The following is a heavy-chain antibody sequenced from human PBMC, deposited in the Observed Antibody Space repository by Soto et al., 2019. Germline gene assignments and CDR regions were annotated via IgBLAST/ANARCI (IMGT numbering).Heavy chain of an antibody. D-gene: IGHD6-13*01. J-gene: IGHJ5*02. V-gene: IGHV2-5*02. CDR3: AHRRPYSGSWHAGWFGP. CDR1: GFSLTTSGVG. CDR2: IYWDDDK. Sequence: QITLKESGPTLVKPTQTLTLTCTFSGFSLTTSGVGVGWIRQSPGKALEWLAFIYWDDDKRYSPSLNSRLTIPKDTSKNQVVLTMPNMDPVDTATYYCAHRRPYSGSWHAGWFGPWGQGTLVTVSS.